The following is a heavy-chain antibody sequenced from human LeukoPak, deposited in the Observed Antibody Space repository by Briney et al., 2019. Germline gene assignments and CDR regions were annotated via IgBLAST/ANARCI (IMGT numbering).Heavy chain of an antibody. Sequence: GGSLRLSCAASGFTFSTYFMHWVRQAPGKGLEWVADIASDGSHTFYVESVEGRFTISRDNSKNTLYLQMNSLRAEDTAVYFCARERQDTILHSGAFDIWGQGTMATVSS. D-gene: IGHD2-21*01. J-gene: IGHJ3*02. V-gene: IGHV3-30-3*01. CDR2: IASDGSHT. CDR1: GFTFSTYF. CDR3: ARERQDTILHSGAFDI.